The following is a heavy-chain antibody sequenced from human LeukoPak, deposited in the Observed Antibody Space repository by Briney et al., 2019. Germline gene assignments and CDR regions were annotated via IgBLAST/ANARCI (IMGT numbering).Heavy chain of an antibody. Sequence: SETLSLTRTVSGGSISSGGYYCSWIRQHPGKGLERSGDISYTGSTHYNPSLTSRVTTSVDTSKNQFSLKLSSVTAADTAVYYCARAILIYDSSGYYSLFFDYWGQGTLVTVSS. CDR2: ISYTGST. D-gene: IGHD3-22*01. J-gene: IGHJ4*02. CDR1: GGSISSGGYY. V-gene: IGHV4-31*03. CDR3: ARAILIYDSSGYYSLFFDY.